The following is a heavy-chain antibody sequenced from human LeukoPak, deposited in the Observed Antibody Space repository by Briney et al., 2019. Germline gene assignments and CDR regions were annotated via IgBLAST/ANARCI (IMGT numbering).Heavy chain of an antibody. J-gene: IGHJ3*02. D-gene: IGHD2/OR15-2a*01. CDR3: ARSRMSDAFDI. CDR2: INPNTGDR. CDR1: GYTFNGYY. Sequence: ASVKVSCKASGYTFNGYYMHWVRQAPGQGLEWMGWINPNTGDRNYAQKFQGRVTMTRDTSISTAYMELSGLRSDDTAVYYCARSRMSDAFDIWGQGTTVTVSS. V-gene: IGHV1-2*02.